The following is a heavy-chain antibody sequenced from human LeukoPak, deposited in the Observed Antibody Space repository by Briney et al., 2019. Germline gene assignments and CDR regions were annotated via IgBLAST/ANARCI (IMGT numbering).Heavy chain of an antibody. J-gene: IGHJ6*02. Sequence: GGSLRLSCAASGFTFSNYDMHWVRHATGKGLEWVSAIGTAGDTYYPGSVKGRFTISRENAKNSLYLQMNSLRAGDTAVYYCARGDPYNWNVRGGSDGMDVWGQGTTVTVSS. CDR1: GFTFSNYD. V-gene: IGHV3-13*01. D-gene: IGHD1-20*01. CDR2: IGTAGDT. CDR3: ARGDPYNWNVRGGSDGMDV.